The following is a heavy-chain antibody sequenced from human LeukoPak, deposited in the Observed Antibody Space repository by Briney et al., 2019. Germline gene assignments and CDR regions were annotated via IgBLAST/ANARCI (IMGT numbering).Heavy chain of an antibody. J-gene: IGHJ4*02. CDR1: GFSFRNYA. D-gene: IGHD3-10*01. CDR3: AKDMEV. Sequence: GGSLRLSCVASGFSFRNYAIHWVRQAPGKGLEYVSVINTDGRITYYADSVKGRFTISRDNAKNSLYLQMNSLRAEDTALYYCAKDMEVWGQGTLVTVSS. V-gene: IGHV3-64*02. CDR2: INTDGRIT.